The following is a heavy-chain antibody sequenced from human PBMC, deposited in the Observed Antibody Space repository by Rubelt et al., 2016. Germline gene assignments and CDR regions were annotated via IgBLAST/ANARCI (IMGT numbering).Heavy chain of an antibody. CDR1: GYTFTSYA. D-gene: IGHD4-17*01. CDR2: INAGNGNT. J-gene: IGHJ4*02. CDR3: ARANHGDYEDY. Sequence: QVQLVQSGAEVKKPGASVKVSCKASGYTFTSYAMHWVRQAPGQRLEWMGWINAGNGNTKYSQKLKDRVSITRDASANTAYMELGSLRSEDTAVYYCARANHGDYEDYWGQGTLVTVSS. V-gene: IGHV1-3*01.